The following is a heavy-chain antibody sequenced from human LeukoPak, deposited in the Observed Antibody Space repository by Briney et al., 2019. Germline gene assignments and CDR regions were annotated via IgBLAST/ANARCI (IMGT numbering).Heavy chain of an antibody. Sequence: GGSLRLSCAASGFTFSTYWMHWVRQAPGEGLVWVSGIRSDGSSTIYADSVKGRFTISRDNARNTLYLQVNSLRAEDTAVYYCARDSSGWGFDYWGQGSLVTVSS. J-gene: IGHJ4*02. D-gene: IGHD6-25*01. CDR2: IRSDGSST. V-gene: IGHV3-74*01. CDR3: ARDSSGWGFDY. CDR1: GFTFSTYW.